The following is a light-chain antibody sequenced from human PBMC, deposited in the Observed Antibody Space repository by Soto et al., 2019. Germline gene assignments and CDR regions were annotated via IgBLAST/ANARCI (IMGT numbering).Light chain of an antibody. Sequence: EIVLTQSPGTLSLFPGDRATLSCRASQSLSSNFLAWYQQKPGQAPRLLIYGASRRATDIPDRFSGSGSGTDFALTITRLEPADFAVYSCQQYDTFPRTFGQGTKVEIQ. V-gene: IGKV3-20*01. J-gene: IGKJ1*01. CDR1: QSLSSNF. CDR2: GAS. CDR3: QQYDTFPRT.